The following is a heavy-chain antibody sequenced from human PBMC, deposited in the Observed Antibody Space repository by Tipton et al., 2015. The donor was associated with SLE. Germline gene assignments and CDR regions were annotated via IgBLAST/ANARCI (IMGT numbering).Heavy chain of an antibody. J-gene: IGHJ4*02. Sequence: TLSLTCTVSGGSISSGSYFWGWIRQSPGKGLEWIGSIYYGGSANYNPSLKSRVTISVDNSKNQFSLKLNSVTAADTAVYYCARNGGFYLDYWGQGTVVTVSS. V-gene: IGHV4-39*07. CDR2: IYYGGSA. CDR1: GGSISSGSYF. D-gene: IGHD3-10*01. CDR3: ARNGGFYLDY.